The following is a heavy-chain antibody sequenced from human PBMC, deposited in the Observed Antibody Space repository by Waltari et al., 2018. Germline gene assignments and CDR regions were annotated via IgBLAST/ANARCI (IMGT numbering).Heavy chain of an antibody. CDR3: ASEIRGIAARKGWFDP. Sequence: QVQLVQSGAEVKKPGASVKVSCKASGYTFTGYYMHWVRQPPGQGLEWMGRINPNSGGTNYAQKFQGRVTMTRDTSISTAYMELSRLRSDDTAVYYCASEIRGIAARKGWFDPWGQGTLVTVSS. CDR1: GYTFTGYY. CDR2: INPNSGGT. D-gene: IGHD6-6*01. J-gene: IGHJ5*02. V-gene: IGHV1-2*06.